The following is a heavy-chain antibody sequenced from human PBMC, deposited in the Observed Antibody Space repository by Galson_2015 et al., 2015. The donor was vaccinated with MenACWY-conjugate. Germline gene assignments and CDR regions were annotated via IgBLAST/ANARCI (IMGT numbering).Heavy chain of an antibody. CDR1: GYTFTGYY. CDR3: ARDVEVYGMDV. J-gene: IGHJ6*02. Sequence: SVKVSCKASGYTFTGYYMHWVRQAPGQGLEWMGWINPNSDGTNSAQNFQGWVTITRDTSNSTAYMELRRLSSDATAVYYCARDVEVYGMDVWGQGTRVTVSS. CDR2: INPNSDGT. V-gene: IGHV1-2*04.